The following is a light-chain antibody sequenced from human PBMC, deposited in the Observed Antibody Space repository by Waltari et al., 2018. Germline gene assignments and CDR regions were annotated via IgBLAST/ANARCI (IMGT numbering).Light chain of an antibody. J-gene: IGLJ3*02. V-gene: IGLV3-19*01. CDR3: SSRNGRANQVV. CDR1: SLRTSY. CDR2: GKD. Sequence: SSELTQDPGVSVALGQTIRFTCQGDSLRTSYASWYQLKPGQAPVLVIYGKDKRPSGIPDRISGYSSGTTSSLNITGAQAEDEADYYCSSRNGRANQVVFAGGTKVTVL.